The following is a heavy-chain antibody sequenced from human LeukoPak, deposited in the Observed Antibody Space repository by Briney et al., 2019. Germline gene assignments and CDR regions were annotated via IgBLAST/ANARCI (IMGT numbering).Heavy chain of an antibody. Sequence: ASVTVSFKASGYTFTSYGISWVRQAPAQGLEGMGWISVYNGNTNYAQKLQGRVNMTTDTSTSTAYMELRRLRSDDTAVYCCARDSGGYSYGPDYSGQGTPGTVSS. D-gene: IGHD5-18*01. V-gene: IGHV1-18*01. CDR3: ARDSGGYSYGPDY. J-gene: IGHJ4*02. CDR2: ISVYNGNT. CDR1: GYTFTSYG.